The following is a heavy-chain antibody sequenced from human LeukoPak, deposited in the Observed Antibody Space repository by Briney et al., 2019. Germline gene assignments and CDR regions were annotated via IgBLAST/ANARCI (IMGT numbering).Heavy chain of an antibody. D-gene: IGHD4-23*01. J-gene: IGHJ6*02. V-gene: IGHV1-2*02. CDR1: GYTFTGYY. CDR3: AREATVVLSFYGMDV. Sequence: GASVKVSCKASGYTFTGYYMHWVRQAPGQGLEWMGWINPNSGGTNYAQKFQGRVTMTRDTSISTAYMELSRLGSDDTAVYYCAREATVVLSFYGMDVWDQGIMVTVSS. CDR2: INPNSGGT.